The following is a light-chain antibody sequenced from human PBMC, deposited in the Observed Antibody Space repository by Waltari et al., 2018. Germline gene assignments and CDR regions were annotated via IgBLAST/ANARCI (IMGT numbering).Light chain of an antibody. V-gene: IGKV2-30*01. Sequence: DVVMTQSPLSLTVTLGQPDSISCRASQSLVSSDGNTYFNWFQQRPGQPPRRLLYKVSNRDSGVPDRFLGSGSGTDFTLTISRVEAEDVGVYYCMQGAHWPWTFGQGTKVEIK. CDR1: QSLVSSDGNTY. CDR2: KVS. CDR3: MQGAHWPWT. J-gene: IGKJ1*01.